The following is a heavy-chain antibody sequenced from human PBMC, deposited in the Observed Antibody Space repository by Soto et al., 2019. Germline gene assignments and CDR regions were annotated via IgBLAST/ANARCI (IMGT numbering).Heavy chain of an antibody. V-gene: IGHV3-7*01. CDR1: GFTFSSYW. CDR3: ARDYASGSYYATFFYYYYGMDV. CDR2: IKQDGSEK. Sequence: GGSLRLSCAASGFTFSSYWMSWVRQAPGKGLEWVANIKQDGSEKYYVDSVKGRFTISRDNAKNSLYLQMNSLRAEDTAVYYCARDYASGSYYATFFYYYYGMDVWGQGTTVTVSS. D-gene: IGHD1-26*01. J-gene: IGHJ6*02.